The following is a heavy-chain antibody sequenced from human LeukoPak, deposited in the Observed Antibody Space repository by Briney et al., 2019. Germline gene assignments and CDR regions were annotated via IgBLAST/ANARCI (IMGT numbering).Heavy chain of an antibody. V-gene: IGHV3-23*01. CDR1: GFTFSSYA. J-gene: IGHJ6*03. D-gene: IGHD6-6*01. CDR2: ISSSGGST. Sequence: PGGSLRLSCAASGFTFSSYAMSWVRQAPGKGLEWVSAISSSGGSTYYADSVKGRFTISRDNSKNTLYLQMNSLRAEDTAVYYCAKGYSSSLYYYYYMDVWGKGTTVTVSS. CDR3: AKGYSSSLYYYYYMDV.